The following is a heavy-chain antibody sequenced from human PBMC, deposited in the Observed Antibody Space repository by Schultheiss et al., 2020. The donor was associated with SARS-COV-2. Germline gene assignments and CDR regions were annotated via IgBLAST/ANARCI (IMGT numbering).Heavy chain of an antibody. V-gene: IGHV3-23*01. D-gene: IGHD3-10*02. J-gene: IGHJ6*02. CDR2: IRGSGGNT. CDR3: AKYEIRTAGTMFYAMDV. Sequence: GGSLRLSCIVSGFTFNDYAMTWVRQAPGKGLEWVSVIRGSGGNTFYADSVKGRFIMTRDNSKNTLYLQMSGLRGDDTAIYYCAKYEIRTAGTMFYAMDVWGQGTTVTVSS. CDR1: GFTFNDYA.